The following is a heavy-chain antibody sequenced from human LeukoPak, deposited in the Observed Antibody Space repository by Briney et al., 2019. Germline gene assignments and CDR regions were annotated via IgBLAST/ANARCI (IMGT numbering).Heavy chain of an antibody. J-gene: IGHJ3*02. CDR3: AREIGESIRDDAFDI. V-gene: IGHV1-18*01. D-gene: IGHD3-10*01. Sequence: ASVKVSCKASGYTFTTYGVSWVRQAPGQGLEWMGWISAYNGNTNYAQKFQGRVTMTRDTSTSTVYMELSSLRSEDTAVYYCAREIGESIRDDAFDIWGQGTMVTVSS. CDR2: ISAYNGNT. CDR1: GYTFTTYG.